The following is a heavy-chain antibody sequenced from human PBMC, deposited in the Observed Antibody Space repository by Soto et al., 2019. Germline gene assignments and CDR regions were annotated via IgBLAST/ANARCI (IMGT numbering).Heavy chain of an antibody. CDR2: ITPDNGNT. D-gene: IGHD3-3*01. CDR3: ASGLYDVWSGSWFDP. Sequence: ASVKVSCKASGYTFSTYSIHWVRQAPGQRLEWMGGITPDNGNTYFSQKFQGRVTVSSDTSASTAYMELSSLRSEDTAVYYCASGLYDVWSGSWFDPRGQGTLVTVSS. V-gene: IGHV1-3*01. J-gene: IGHJ5*02. CDR1: GYTFSTYS.